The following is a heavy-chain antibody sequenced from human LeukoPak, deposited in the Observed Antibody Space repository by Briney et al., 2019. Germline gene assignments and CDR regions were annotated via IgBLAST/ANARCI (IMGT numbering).Heavy chain of an antibody. J-gene: IGHJ6*03. CDR1: GFTFSSYG. CDR3: ARRRAARPGSYYYMDV. V-gene: IGHV3-33*01. D-gene: IGHD6-6*01. Sequence: QSGGSLRLSCAAPGFTFSSYGMHWVRQAPGKGLEWVAVIWYDGSNKYYADSVKGRFTISRDNSKNTLYLQMNSLRAEDTAVYYCARRRAARPGSYYYMDVWGKGTTVTVSS. CDR2: IWYDGSNK.